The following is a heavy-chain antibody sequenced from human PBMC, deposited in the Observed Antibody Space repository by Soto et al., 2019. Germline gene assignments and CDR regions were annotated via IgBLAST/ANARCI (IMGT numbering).Heavy chain of an antibody. CDR1: GGSISSGNYY. V-gene: IGHV4-30-4*01. J-gene: IGHJ4*01. D-gene: IGHD2-15*01. CDR3: ATMGTPAKGLYFFDY. CDR2: ISYSGST. Sequence: QVQLQESGPGLVKPSQTLSLTCTVSGGSISSGNYYWSWIRQPPGKDLEWIGFISYSGSTYYSTSLKIRVTISVDTSKGQFSLNLSFVTAADTAVYYCATMGTPAKGLYFFDYWGHGSLVTVSS.